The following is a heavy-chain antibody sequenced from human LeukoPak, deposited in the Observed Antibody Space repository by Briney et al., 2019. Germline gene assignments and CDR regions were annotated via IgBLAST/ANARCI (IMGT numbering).Heavy chain of an antibody. CDR3: ARDLGDYYGMDV. J-gene: IGHJ6*04. V-gene: IGHV1-18*04. CDR2: FSPYNGNT. Sequence: GALVKVSCKASGYTFTRYVISGVGQAPGQGLGGLGWFSPYNGNTNYSQKLQGRVTMTTDKSTSTAYMELRSLRSDDTAVYYCARDLGDYYGMDVWGKGATVTVSS. D-gene: IGHD3-16*01. CDR1: GYTFTRYV.